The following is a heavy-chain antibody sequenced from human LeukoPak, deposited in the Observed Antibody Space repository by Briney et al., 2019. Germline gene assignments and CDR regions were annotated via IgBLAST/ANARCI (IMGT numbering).Heavy chain of an antibody. Sequence: SVKVSCKASGYTFTSYGISWVRQAPGQGLEWMGGIIPIFGTANYAQKFQGRVTITADESTSTAYMELSSLRSEDTAVYYCASGYYDFWSGIADMMDVWGQGTTVTVSS. J-gene: IGHJ6*02. CDR2: IIPIFGTA. CDR3: ASGYYDFWSGIADMMDV. D-gene: IGHD3-3*01. V-gene: IGHV1-69*13. CDR1: GYTFTSYG.